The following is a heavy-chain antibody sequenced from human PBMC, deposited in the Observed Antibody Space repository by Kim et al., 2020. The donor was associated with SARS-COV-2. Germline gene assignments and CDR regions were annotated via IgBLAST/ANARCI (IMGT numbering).Heavy chain of an antibody. D-gene: IGHD3-10*01. V-gene: IGHV3-13*01. CDR3: ARGRYGAGSYRPWFDP. J-gene: IGHJ5*02. Sequence: SVKGRFTISRENAKNSLYLQMNSLRAGDTAVYYCARGRYGAGSYRPWFDPWGQGTLVTVSS.